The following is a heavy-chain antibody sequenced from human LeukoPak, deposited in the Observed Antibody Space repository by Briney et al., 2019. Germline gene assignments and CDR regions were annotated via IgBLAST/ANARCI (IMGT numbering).Heavy chain of an antibody. D-gene: IGHD7-27*01. Sequence: SETLSLTCTVSGGSISSGGYYWSWIRQHPGKGLEWIGYIYYSGSTYYNPSLKSRVTISVDTSKNQFSLKLSSVTVADTAVYYCARSTAGSNWGKTTFDPWGQGTLVTVSS. CDR3: ARSTAGSNWGKTTFDP. V-gene: IGHV4-31*03. CDR2: IYYSGST. CDR1: GGSISSGGYY. J-gene: IGHJ5*02.